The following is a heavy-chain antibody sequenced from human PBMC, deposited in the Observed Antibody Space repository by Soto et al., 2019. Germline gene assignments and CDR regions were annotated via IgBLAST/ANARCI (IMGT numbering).Heavy chain of an antibody. CDR1: GYTFTNFG. CDR2: ISAYNGNT. CDR3: ARDAAVGLFDY. Sequence: EASVKVSCKASGYTFTNFGISWVRQAPGQGLEWMGWISAYNGNTNYAQKLQGRVTMTTDTSTSTAYMELRSLRSDDTAVYYCARDAAVGLFDYWGQGTLVTVSS. D-gene: IGHD1-26*01. J-gene: IGHJ4*02. V-gene: IGHV1-18*01.